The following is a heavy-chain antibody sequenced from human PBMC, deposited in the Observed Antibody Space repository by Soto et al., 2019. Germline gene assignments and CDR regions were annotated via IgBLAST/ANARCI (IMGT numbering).Heavy chain of an antibody. CDR1: GVTFSSYG. Sequence: QAGGSMRLSCAAAGVTFSSYGMHWVRQAPGKGLEWVAVIWYDGSNKYYADSVKGRFTISRDNSKNTLYLQMNSLRAEDTAVYYCARDLPAVLRSDYGMDVWGQGTTVTVSS. D-gene: IGHD3-3*01. CDR2: IWYDGSNK. CDR3: ARDLPAVLRSDYGMDV. J-gene: IGHJ6*02. V-gene: IGHV3-33*01.